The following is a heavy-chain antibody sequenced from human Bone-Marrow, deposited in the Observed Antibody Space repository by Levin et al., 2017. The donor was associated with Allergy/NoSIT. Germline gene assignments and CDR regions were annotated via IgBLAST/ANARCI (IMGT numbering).Heavy chain of an antibody. CDR3: AKSLWFGAYFDY. D-gene: IGHD3-10*01. V-gene: IGHV4-30-2*01. Sequence: SETLSLTCAVSGGSISSGGYSWSWIRQPPGKGLEWIGYIYHSGSTYYNPSLKSRVTISMDRSKNHLSLNLTSVTAADTAVYFCAKSLWFGAYFDYWGQGTLVTVSS. CDR2: IYHSGST. J-gene: IGHJ4*02. CDR1: GGSISSGGYS.